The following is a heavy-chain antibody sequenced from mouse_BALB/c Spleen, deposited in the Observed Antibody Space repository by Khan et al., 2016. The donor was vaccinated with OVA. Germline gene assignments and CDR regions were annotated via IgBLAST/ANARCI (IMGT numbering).Heavy chain of an antibody. D-gene: IGHD2-1*01. CDR2: INTNVGSP. J-gene: IGHJ2*01. CDR3: ARVGIIYYGNYAYYFDY. Sequence: EVELVESGGGLVQPGGSLKLSCAASGFTFSSYGMSWVRQTPDKRLELVATINTNVGSPYYPDSVKGRFTISRDNAKNTLYLQMSSLKSEDTAMYYCARVGIIYYGNYAYYFDYWGQGTTLTVSS. V-gene: IGHV5-6-3*01. CDR1: GFTFSSYG.